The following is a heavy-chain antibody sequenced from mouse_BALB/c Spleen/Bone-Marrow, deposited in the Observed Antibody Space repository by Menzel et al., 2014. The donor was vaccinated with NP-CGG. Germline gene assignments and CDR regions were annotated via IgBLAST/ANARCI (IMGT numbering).Heavy chain of an antibody. V-gene: IGHV5-12-2*01. J-gene: IGHJ3*01. Sequence: EVKLMESGGGLVQPGGSLKLSCAASGFTFSSYTMSWVRQTPEKRLEWVAYISNGGGSTYYPDTVKGRFTISRDNAKNTLYLQMSSLKSEDTAMYYCARRAGAYWDQGTLVTVSA. D-gene: IGHD3-3*01. CDR1: GFTFSSYT. CDR3: ARRAGAY. CDR2: ISNGGGST.